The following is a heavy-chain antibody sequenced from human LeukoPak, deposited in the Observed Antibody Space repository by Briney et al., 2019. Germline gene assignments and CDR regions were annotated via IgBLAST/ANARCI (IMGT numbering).Heavy chain of an antibody. J-gene: IGHJ6*02. CDR3: AKMGPASYYYYGMDV. V-gene: IGHV3-23*01. CDR1: GFTFSSYS. Sequence: GGSLRLSCAASGFTFSSYSMNWVRQAPGKGLEWVSAISGSGGSTYYADSVKGRFTISRDNSKNTLYLQMNSLRAEDTAVYYCAKMGPASYYYYGMDVWGQGTTVTVSS. CDR2: ISGSGGST.